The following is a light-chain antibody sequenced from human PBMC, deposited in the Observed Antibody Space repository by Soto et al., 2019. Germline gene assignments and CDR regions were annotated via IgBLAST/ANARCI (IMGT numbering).Light chain of an antibody. CDR3: QKRSNLPLT. Sequence: EIVLTQSPATLSLSPGERATLSCRASQSVNTYLAWYQLKPGQAPRLLMYDASNRATGIPARFIGSGSGRDLTLTISRLETEEFAVYYCQKRSNLPLTFGGGTKVEIK. V-gene: IGKV3-11*02. J-gene: IGKJ4*01. CDR2: DAS. CDR1: QSVNTY.